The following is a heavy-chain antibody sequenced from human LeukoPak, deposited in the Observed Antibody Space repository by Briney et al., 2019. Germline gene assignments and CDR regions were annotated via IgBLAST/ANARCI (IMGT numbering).Heavy chain of an antibody. CDR2: IYYSGST. D-gene: IGHD5-12*01. CDR3: ASFRVATIDY. Sequence: PSETLSLTCTVSGGSISSSSYYWGWIRQPPGKGMEWIGSIYYSGSTYYNPSLKSRVAISVDTSKNQFSLKLSSVTAADTAVYYCASFRVATIDYWGQGTLVTVSS. J-gene: IGHJ4*02. CDR1: GGSISSSSYY. V-gene: IGHV4-39*07.